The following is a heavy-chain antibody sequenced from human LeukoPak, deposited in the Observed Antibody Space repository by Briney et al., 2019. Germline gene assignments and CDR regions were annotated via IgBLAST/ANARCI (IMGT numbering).Heavy chain of an antibody. V-gene: IGHV3-7*01. D-gene: IGHD3-10*02. CDR1: GFTFSSYW. CDR2: IKEDGSEK. Sequence: PGGSLRLSCAASGFTFSSYWMSWVRQAPGKGLEWVADIKEDGSEKYYVDSVKGRFTISRDNAKNSLYLQMNSLRAEDTAVYYCAELGITMIGGVWGKGTTVTISS. CDR3: AELGITMIGGV. J-gene: IGHJ6*04.